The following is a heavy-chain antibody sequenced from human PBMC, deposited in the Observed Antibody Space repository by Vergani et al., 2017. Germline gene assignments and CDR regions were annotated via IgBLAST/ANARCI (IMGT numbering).Heavy chain of an antibody. J-gene: IGHJ6*03. CDR1: GGTFSSYA. D-gene: IGHD6-6*01. Sequence: QVQLVQSGAEVKKPGSSVKVSCKASGGTFSSYAISWVRQAPGQGLEWMGGIIPIFGTANYAQKFQGRVTITADESTSTAYMELSGLRSEDTAVYYCARDNREGIAARDYYYYYMDVWGKGTTVTVSS. CDR2: IIPIFGTA. V-gene: IGHV1-69*01. CDR3: ARDNREGIAARDYYYYYMDV.